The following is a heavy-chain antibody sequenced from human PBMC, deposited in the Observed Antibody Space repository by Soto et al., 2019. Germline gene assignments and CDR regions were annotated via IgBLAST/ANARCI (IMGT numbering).Heavy chain of an antibody. Sequence: GGSMRLSCSASGFTFNDYYMSWVRQASGKGLEWVGRIRSKANNYATAYAASMKGRVTISRDDSKNTTYLQISSLKTEDTAVYYCAKDQLAVAGLNWFDPWGQGTLVTVSS. V-gene: IGHV3-73*01. CDR1: GFTFNDYY. D-gene: IGHD6-19*01. CDR3: AKDQLAVAGLNWFDP. CDR2: IRSKANNYAT. J-gene: IGHJ5*02.